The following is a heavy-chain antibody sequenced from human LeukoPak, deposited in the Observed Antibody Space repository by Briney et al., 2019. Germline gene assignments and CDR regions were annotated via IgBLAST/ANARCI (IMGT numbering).Heavy chain of an antibody. D-gene: IGHD6-19*01. CDR1: GYSFTSYW. J-gene: IGHJ4*02. CDR3: ARLVGAVAGTGQMYYFDY. V-gene: IGHV5-51*01. CDR2: IYPGDSDT. Sequence: GESLKISCKGSGYSFTSYWIGWVRQVPGKGLEWMGIIYPGDSDTRYGPSFQGQVTISADKSISTAYLQWSSLKASDTAMYYCARLVGAVAGTGQMYYFDYWGQGTLVTVSS.